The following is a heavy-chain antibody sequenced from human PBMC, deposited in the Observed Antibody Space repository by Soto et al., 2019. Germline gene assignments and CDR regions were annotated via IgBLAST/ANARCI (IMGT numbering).Heavy chain of an antibody. Sequence: AGGSLRLSCAASGFTFSKYGMHWVRQAPGKGLEWVAAISDDGVSKYYADSVQGRFTISRDNSESAVFLQMNSLRPDDTALYFCARAYYFGSGTSYPLYYWGQGTQVTVSS. J-gene: IGHJ4*02. V-gene: IGHV3-30*03. D-gene: IGHD3-10*01. CDR1: GFTFSKYG. CDR2: ISDDGVSK. CDR3: ARAYYFGSGTSYPLYY.